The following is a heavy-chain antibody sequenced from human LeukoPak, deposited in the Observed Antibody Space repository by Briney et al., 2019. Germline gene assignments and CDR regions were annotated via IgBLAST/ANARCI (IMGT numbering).Heavy chain of an antibody. V-gene: IGHV1-8*01. CDR2: MNPNNGNT. CDR3: VRDGEGVAISVNYWFDP. J-gene: IGHJ5*02. D-gene: IGHD3-10*01. Sequence: ASVKVSCKASGFTFTSYDINWVRQASGQGLEWMGWMNPNNGNTGYAQRFQGRVTMTRDTSISTAYMELRGLRSEDTAVYYCVRDGEGVAISVNYWFDPWGQGTLVTVSS. CDR1: GFTFTSYD.